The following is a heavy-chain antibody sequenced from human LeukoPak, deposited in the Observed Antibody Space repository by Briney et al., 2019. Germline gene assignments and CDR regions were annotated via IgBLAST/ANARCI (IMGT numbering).Heavy chain of an antibody. CDR3: ASGIRERGFDY. D-gene: IGHD1-1*01. Sequence: GGSLRLSCAASGFTFSTYAMNWVRQAPGRGLEWVSSINPSGSTIFYADSVKGRFTISRDNAKNSLYLQMNSLRAEDTALYFCASGIRERGFDYWGQGTLVSVSS. J-gene: IGHJ4*02. CDR2: INPSGSTI. V-gene: IGHV3-21*01. CDR1: GFTFSTYA.